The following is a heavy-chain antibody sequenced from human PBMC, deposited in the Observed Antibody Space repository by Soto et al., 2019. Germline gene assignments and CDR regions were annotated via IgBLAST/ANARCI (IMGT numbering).Heavy chain of an antibody. D-gene: IGHD6-6*01. CDR3: ARGQQLGGFRYYSYYGMDV. CDR2: INHSGST. V-gene: IGHV4-34*01. CDR1: GGSFSGYY. J-gene: IGHJ6*02. Sequence: PSETLSLTCAVYGGSFSGYYWSWIRQPPGKGLEWIGEINHSGSTNYNPSLKSRVTISVDTPKNQFSLKLSSVTAADTAVYYCARGQQLGGFRYYSYYGMDVWGQGTTVTVSS.